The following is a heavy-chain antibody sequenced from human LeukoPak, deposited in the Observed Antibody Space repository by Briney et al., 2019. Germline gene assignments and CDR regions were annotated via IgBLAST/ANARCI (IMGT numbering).Heavy chain of an antibody. J-gene: IGHJ4*02. Sequence: PSETLSLTCTVSGGSISSYYWSWVRQPPGKGLEWIGYIYYSGSTNYNPSLKSRVTMSVDTSKNQFSLKLSSVTAADTAVYYCARGSILDAAGSPFADHWGQGTLVTVSS. V-gene: IGHV4-59*01. CDR2: IYYSGST. CDR1: GGSISSYY. CDR3: ARGSILDAAGSPFADH. D-gene: IGHD6-13*01.